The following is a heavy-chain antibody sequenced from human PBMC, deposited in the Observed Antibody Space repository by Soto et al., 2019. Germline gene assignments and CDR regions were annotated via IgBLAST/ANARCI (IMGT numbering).Heavy chain of an antibody. CDR1: GFTFSSYA. CDR3: AKEAPLARSRTYYFDY. V-gene: IGHV3-23*01. D-gene: IGHD6-13*01. Sequence: GGSLRLSCAASGFTFSSYAMSWVRQAPGKGLEWVSAISGSGGSTYYADSVKGRFTISRDNSKNTLYLQMNSLRAEDTAVYYCAKEAPLARSRTYYFDYWGQGTLVTVSS. J-gene: IGHJ4*02. CDR2: ISGSGGST.